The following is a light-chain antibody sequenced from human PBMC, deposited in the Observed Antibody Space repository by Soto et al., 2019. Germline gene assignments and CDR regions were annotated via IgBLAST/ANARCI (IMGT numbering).Light chain of an antibody. J-gene: IGLJ1*01. Sequence: QSVLTQPPSASGSPGQSVTISCTGTKNDIGVYDFVSWYQHHPGKAPRLIIYEVVQRPSGVPDRFSGSKSGNTASLTVSGLPAADDADYFCKSYAGINTYVFGSGNKVTVL. V-gene: IGLV2-8*01. CDR3: KSYAGINTYV. CDR1: KNDIGVYDF. CDR2: EVV.